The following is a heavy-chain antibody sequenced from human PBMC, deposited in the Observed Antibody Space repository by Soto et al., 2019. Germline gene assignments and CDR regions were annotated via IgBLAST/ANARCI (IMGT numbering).Heavy chain of an antibody. J-gene: IGHJ6*03. CDR2: INAGNGNT. CDR3: ARDIVVVPAALGYYYYMDV. CDR1: GYTFTSYA. D-gene: IGHD2-2*01. V-gene: IGHV1-3*01. Sequence: QVQLVQSGAEVKKPGASVKVSCKASGYTFTSYAMHWVRQAPGQRLEWMGWINAGNGNTKYSQKFQGRVTITRDTSASTAYMELSSLRSEDTAVYYCARDIVVVPAALGYYYYMDVWGKGTTVTVSS.